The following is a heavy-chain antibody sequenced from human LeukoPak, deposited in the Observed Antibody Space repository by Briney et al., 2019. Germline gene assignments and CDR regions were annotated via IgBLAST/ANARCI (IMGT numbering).Heavy chain of an antibody. CDR3: ARGGASAAARRFDP. D-gene: IGHD2-2*01. CDR2: MNPNSGNT. J-gene: IGHJ5*02. Sequence: ASVKVSCKASGYTFTSYDINWVRQATGQGLEWMGWMNPNSGNTGYAQKFQGRVSITSSTSTSTAFTELGDLRSEDTAVYYCARGGASAAARRFDPWGQGTLVTVSS. V-gene: IGHV1-8*01. CDR1: GYTFTSYD.